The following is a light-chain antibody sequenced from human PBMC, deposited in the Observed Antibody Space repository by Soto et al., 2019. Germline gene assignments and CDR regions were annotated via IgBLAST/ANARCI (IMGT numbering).Light chain of an antibody. CDR2: SAS. J-gene: IGKJ2*01. Sequence: EIVLTQSPGTLSLSPGERSTLSCRASQSVSSRRLAWYRXKPXQAPRLXXXSASIRATGIPARFSGSGSGTEFTLTISSPQYEDVAVYYCQQYDNWLPYTFGQGTKVDIK. V-gene: IGKV3-15*01. CDR3: QQYDNWLPYT. CDR1: QSVSSR.